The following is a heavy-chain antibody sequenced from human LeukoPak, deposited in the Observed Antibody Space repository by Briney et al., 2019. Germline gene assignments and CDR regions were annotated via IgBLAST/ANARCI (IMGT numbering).Heavy chain of an antibody. D-gene: IGHD3-3*01. CDR2: IYSGGST. CDR1: GFTVSSNY. V-gene: IGHV3-53*01. Sequence: GGSLRLSCAASGFTVSSNYMSWVRQAPGKGLEWVSVIYSGGSTYYADSVKGRFTISRDNSKNTLYLQMNSLRAEDTAVYYCARGGYDFWSGYYLFDYWGQGTLVTVSS. CDR3: ARGGYDFWSGYYLFDY. J-gene: IGHJ4*02.